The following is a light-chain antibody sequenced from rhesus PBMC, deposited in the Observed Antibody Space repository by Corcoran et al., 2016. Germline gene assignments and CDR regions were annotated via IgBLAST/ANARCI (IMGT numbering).Light chain of an antibody. CDR2: GAS. CDR3: QKYGSSPLT. V-gene: IGKV3-53*01. J-gene: IGKJ4*01. Sequence: QVILTQSPATLSLSPGERATLSCRASQSVDSGLAWYQQKPGQAPRLLIYGASSRATGIPDRFSGSGSGKEFTLTISSLEPEDFAVYYCQKYGSSPLTFGGGTKVELK. CDR1: QSVDSG.